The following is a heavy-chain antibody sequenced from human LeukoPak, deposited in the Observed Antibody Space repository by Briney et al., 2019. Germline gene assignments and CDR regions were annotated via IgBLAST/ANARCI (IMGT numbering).Heavy chain of an antibody. CDR1: GGTFSSYA. D-gene: IGHD4-17*01. J-gene: IGHJ4*02. CDR2: IIPIFGTA. Sequence: SVKVSCKASGGTFSSYAISWVRQAPGQGLEWMGGIIPIFGTANYAQKFQGRVTITSDESTSTAYMELSSLRSEDTAVYYCASVDDYGDYESLYYFDYWGQGTLVTVSS. CDR3: ASVDDYGDYESLYYFDY. V-gene: IGHV1-69*01.